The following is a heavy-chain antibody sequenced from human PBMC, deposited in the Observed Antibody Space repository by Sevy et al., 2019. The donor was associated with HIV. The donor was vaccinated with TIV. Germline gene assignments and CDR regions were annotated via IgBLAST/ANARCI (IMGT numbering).Heavy chain of an antibody. CDR3: ARGGDGTYSSGWYGYYYYYMDV. V-gene: IGHV1-2*04. D-gene: IGHD6-19*01. CDR2: INPNSGGT. CDR1: GYTFSGYN. J-gene: IGHJ6*03. Sequence: ASVKVSCKASGYTFSGYNMHWVRQAPGQGLEWMGWINPNSGGTNYAQKFQGWVTVTRDTSISTAYMELSRLRSDDTAVYYCARGGDGTYSSGWYGYYYYYMDVWGKGTTVTVSS.